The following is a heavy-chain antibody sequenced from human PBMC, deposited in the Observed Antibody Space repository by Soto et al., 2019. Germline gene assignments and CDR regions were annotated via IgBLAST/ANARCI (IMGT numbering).Heavy chain of an antibody. CDR3: AGPRGDYPPEYYYYGMDV. CDR1: GGTFSSYA. V-gene: IGHV1-69*13. CDR2: IIPIFGTA. J-gene: IGHJ6*02. Sequence: ASVKVSCKASGGTFSSYAISWVRQAPGQGLEWMGGIIPIFGTANYAQKFQGRVTITADESTNTAYMELSSLRSEDTAVYYCAGPRGDYPPEYYYYGMDVWGQGTTVTVSS. D-gene: IGHD4-17*01.